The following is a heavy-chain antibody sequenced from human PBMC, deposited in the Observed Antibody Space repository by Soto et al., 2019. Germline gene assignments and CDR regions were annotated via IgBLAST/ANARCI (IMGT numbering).Heavy chain of an antibody. V-gene: IGHV3-23*01. CDR2: ISGSGATT. Sequence: EVQLLESGGGVVQTGGSLRLSCAASGFTFKSYVMSWVRQAPGKGLEWVSAISGSGATTYYTDSVKSRFAISRDNSKKSLYRHMSSLIAEDTAVYFCGKPPGFMGTNEGSMATARAFDYWGQGTLCTFAS. CDR1: GFTFKSYV. J-gene: IGHJ4*02. CDR3: GKPPGFMGTNEGSMATARAFDY. D-gene: IGHD5-12*01.